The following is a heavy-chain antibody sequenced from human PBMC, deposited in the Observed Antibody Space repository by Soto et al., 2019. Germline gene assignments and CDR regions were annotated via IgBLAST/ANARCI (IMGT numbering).Heavy chain of an antibody. J-gene: IGHJ4*02. CDR1: GGSISSGDYY. Sequence: SETLSLTCTVSGGSISSGDYYWSCIREPPGKGLEWIGYIYCSGSTYYNPSLKSRVTISVDTSKNQFSLKLSSVTAADTAVYYCARGHPPTTVYFDYWGQGTLVTV. CDR3: ARGHPPTTVYFDY. CDR2: IYCSGST. V-gene: IGHV4-30-4*01. D-gene: IGHD4-17*01.